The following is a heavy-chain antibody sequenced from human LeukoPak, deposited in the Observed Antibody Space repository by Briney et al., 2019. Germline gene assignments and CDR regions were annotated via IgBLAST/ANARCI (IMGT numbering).Heavy chain of an antibody. J-gene: IGHJ5*02. Sequence: SETLSLTCTVSGGSISSSSYYWAWIRQSPGKGLEWIANIYYSGSTYYNPSLNSRVTISVDTSKNQFSLKLSSVIAADTAVYYCALWGYDFWSGYIMSANWFDPWGQGTLVTVSS. CDR3: ALWGYDFWSGYIMSANWFDP. V-gene: IGHV4-39*07. CDR1: GGSISSSSYY. CDR2: IYYSGST. D-gene: IGHD3-3*01.